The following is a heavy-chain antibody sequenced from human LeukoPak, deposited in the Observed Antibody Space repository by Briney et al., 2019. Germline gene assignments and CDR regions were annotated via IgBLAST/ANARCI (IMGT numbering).Heavy chain of an antibody. CDR3: ARVSGVVRVYYYYYGMDV. D-gene: IGHD3-16*01. CDR2: MNPNSGNT. CDR1: GYTFTSYD. J-gene: IGHJ6*02. Sequence: ASVKVSCKASGYTFTSYDINWVRQATGQGLEWMGWMNPNSGNTGYAQKFQGRVTMTRNTSISTAYMELSSLRPEDTAVYYCARVSGVVRVYYYYYGMDVWGQGTTVTVSS. V-gene: IGHV1-8*01.